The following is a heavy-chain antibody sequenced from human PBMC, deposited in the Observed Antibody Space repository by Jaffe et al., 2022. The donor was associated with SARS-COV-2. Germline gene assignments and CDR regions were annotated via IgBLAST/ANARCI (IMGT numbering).Heavy chain of an antibody. J-gene: IGHJ5*02. CDR1: GFTFSSYA. CDR2: ISGSGGST. CDR3: AKGDSSWDVGVRENWFDP. D-gene: IGHD6-19*01. Sequence: EVQLLESGGGLVQPGGSLRLSCAASGFTFSSYAMSWVRQAPGKGLEWVSAISGSGGSTYYADSVKGRFTISRDNSKNTLYLQMNSLRAEDTAVYYCAKGDSSWDVGVRENWFDPWGQGTLVTVSS. V-gene: IGHV3-23*01.